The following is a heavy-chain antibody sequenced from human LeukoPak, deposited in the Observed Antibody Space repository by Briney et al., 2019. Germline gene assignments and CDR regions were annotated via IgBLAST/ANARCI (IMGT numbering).Heavy chain of an antibody. CDR2: ICNSGGT. CDR3: AKTGRPNNSGWYRWFDP. CDR1: GDSISTYY. V-gene: IGHV4-4*09. D-gene: IGHD6-19*01. Sequence: PSDTLSLTCTVSGDSISTYYWSWIRQPPGKGLEWIGCICNSGGTNYNPFLKSRVTISVDTSKNQFSLNLSSVTVADTAVYYCAKTGRPNNSGWYRWFDPWGQGTLVTVSS. J-gene: IGHJ5*02.